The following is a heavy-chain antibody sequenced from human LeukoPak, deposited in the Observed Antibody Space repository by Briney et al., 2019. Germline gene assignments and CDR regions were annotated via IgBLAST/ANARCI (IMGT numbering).Heavy chain of an antibody. D-gene: IGHD1-26*01. CDR2: ISSSSSYI. CDR3: ARDGVGATPFDY. V-gene: IGHV3-21*01. J-gene: IGHJ4*02. CDR1: GLTFSSYS. Sequence: GGSLRLSCAASGLTFSSYSMNWVRQAPGKGLEWVSSISSSSSYIYYADSVKGRFTISRDNAKNSLYLQMNSLRAEDTAVYYWARDGVGATPFDYWGQGALVTVSS.